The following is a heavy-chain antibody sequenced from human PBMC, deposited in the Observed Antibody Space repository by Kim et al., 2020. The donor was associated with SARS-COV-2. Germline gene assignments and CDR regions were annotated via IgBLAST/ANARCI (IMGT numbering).Heavy chain of an antibody. Sequence: SETLSLTCTVSGGSVSSGSYYWSWIRQPPGKGLEWIGYIYYSGSTNYNPSLKSRVTISVDTSKNQFSLKLSSVTAADTAVYYCARGRGDIVVVVAATPPSFDKWGQGTLVTVSS. CDR3: ARGRGDIVVVVAATPPSFDK. D-gene: IGHD2-15*01. V-gene: IGHV4-61*01. CDR2: IYYSGST. J-gene: IGHJ4*02. CDR1: GGSVSSGSYY.